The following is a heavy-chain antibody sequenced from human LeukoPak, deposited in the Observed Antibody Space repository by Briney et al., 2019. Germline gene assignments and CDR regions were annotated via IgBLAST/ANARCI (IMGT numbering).Heavy chain of an antibody. CDR3: AREGAARDWYGYYYYYMDV. D-gene: IGHD3/OR15-3a*01. J-gene: IGHJ6*03. V-gene: IGHV1-8*03. Sequence: ASVKVSCKASGYTFTSYDINWVRQATGQGLEWMGWMNPNSGNTGYAQKFQGRVTITRNTSISTAYMELSSLRSEDTAVYYCAREGAARDWYGYYYYYMDVWGKGTTVTVSS. CDR1: GYTFTSYD. CDR2: MNPNSGNT.